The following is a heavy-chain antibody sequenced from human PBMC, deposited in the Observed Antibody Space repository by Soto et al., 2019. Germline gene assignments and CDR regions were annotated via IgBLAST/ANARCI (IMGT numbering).Heavy chain of an antibody. V-gene: IGHV1-24*01. CDR3: ATDLLRYTSCRNKFDY. D-gene: IGHD3-16*02. J-gene: IGHJ4*02. CDR2: FDPEDGKT. Sequence: GASVKVSCKVPGYTLTELSMHWVRQAPGKGLEWMGGFDPEDGKTIYAQKFQGRVTMTEDTSAHTLYMELSSLRSEDTAVYYCATDLLRYTSCRNKFDYWGQGTLFTVSS. CDR1: GYTLTELS.